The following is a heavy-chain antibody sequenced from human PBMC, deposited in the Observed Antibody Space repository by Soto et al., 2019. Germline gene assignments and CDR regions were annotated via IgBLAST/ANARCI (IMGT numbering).Heavy chain of an antibody. D-gene: IGHD5-18*01. CDR3: ARGYGRNFDY. V-gene: IGHV4-31*03. CDR1: GGSISGEPYY. CDR2: IFYSGST. J-gene: IGHJ4*02. Sequence: SETLSLTCTVSGGSISGEPYYWSWIRQHPGKGLEWIGYIFYSGSTSYNPSLKSRVSISVATSKNQFSLKLSSVTAADTAVYYCARGYGRNFDYWGQGTLVTVSS.